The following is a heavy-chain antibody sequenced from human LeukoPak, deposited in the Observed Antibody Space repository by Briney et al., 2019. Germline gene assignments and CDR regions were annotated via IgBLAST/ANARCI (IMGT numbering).Heavy chain of an antibody. V-gene: IGHV3-7*01. CDR1: GFTIRSYW. J-gene: IGHJ3*02. D-gene: IGHD5-18*01. Sequence: GGSLRLSCAASGFTIRSYWMSWVRQAPGKGLEWVANIKQDGSEKYYVDSVKGRFTISRDNAKNSLYLQMNSLRAEDTAVYYCARARSSYGYGDAFDIWGQGTMVTVSS. CDR2: IKQDGSEK. CDR3: ARARSSYGYGDAFDI.